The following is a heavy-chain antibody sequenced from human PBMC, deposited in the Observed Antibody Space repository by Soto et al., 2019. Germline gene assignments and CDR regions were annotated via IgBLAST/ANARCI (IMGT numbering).Heavy chain of an antibody. J-gene: IGHJ4*02. CDR1: GYDFATDW. CDR3: ARRFYYGSGLHA. V-gene: IGHV5-51*01. Sequence: EVQLVQSGTEVKKPGESLKIACKGSGYDFATDWIAWVRQMPGKGLEWMGIIYPGDSDTRYSPSFQGQVTISADKSISTTYLQWTSLKASDTAFYYWARRFYYGSGLHAGGKGTRVTVPS. CDR2: IYPGDSDT. D-gene: IGHD3-10*01.